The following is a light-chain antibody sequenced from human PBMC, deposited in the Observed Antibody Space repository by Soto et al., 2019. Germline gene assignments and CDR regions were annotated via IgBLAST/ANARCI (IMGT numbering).Light chain of an antibody. J-gene: IGLJ3*02. V-gene: IGLV1-40*01. CDR2: TNS. CDR3: QSYDSSLSAPV. Sequence: QSVLTQPPSVSGAPGQGVTISCAGTSSNIGAGYDVHWYQQVPGTAPKLLNYTNSNRPSGVPDRFSGSKSGTSASLAITGLQAADEADYYCQSYDSSLSAPVFGGGTKLTVL. CDR1: SSNIGAGYD.